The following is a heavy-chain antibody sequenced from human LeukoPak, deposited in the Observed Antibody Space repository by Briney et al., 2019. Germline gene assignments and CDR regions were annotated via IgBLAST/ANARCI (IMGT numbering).Heavy chain of an antibody. CDR3: ARDPIYGDPYYFDY. CDR2: ITSSSSYI. D-gene: IGHD4-17*01. Sequence: GGSPRLSCAASGFTFSTYTMNWVRQAPGKGLEWVSYITSSSSYIYYVDSVKGRFTISRDNAKNSLYLQMNSLRAEDTAVYYCARDPIYGDPYYFDYWGQGTLVTVSS. CDR1: GFTFSTYT. V-gene: IGHV3-21*01. J-gene: IGHJ4*02.